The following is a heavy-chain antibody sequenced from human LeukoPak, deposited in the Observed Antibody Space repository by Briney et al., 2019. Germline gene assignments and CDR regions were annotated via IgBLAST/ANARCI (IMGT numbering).Heavy chain of an antibody. CDR2: ISSSSSYI. D-gene: IGHD3-10*01. V-gene: IGHV3-21*01. CDR3: ATITMVRGGFDY. CDR1: GFTFSSYS. J-gene: IGHJ4*02. Sequence: GGSLRLSCAASGFTFSSYSMNWVRQAPGKGLEWVSSISSSSSYIYYADSVKGRFTISRDNAKNSLYLQMNSLRAEDTAVYYCATITMVRGGFDYWGQGTLVTVSS.